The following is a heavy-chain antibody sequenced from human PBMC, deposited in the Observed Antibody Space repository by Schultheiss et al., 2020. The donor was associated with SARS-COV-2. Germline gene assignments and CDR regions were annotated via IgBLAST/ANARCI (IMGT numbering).Heavy chain of an antibody. D-gene: IGHD4-17*01. J-gene: IGHJ6*02. Sequence: GGSLRLSCAASGFTFSSYAMTWVRQAPGKGLEWVSGISGSGGSTYYADSVKGRFTISRDNSKNTLYLQMNSLRAEDTAVYYCTTVAVTTLGGMDVWGQGTTVTVSS. CDR3: TTVAVTTLGGMDV. CDR1: GFTFSSYA. V-gene: IGHV3-23*01. CDR2: ISGSGGST.